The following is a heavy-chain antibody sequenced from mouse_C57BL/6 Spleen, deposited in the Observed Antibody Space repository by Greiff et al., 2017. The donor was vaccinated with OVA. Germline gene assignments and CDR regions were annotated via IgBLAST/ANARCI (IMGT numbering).Heavy chain of an antibody. CDR1: GYTFTSYW. CDR2: IDPNSGGT. CDR3: ARGDYDYDGSWFAY. J-gene: IGHJ3*01. D-gene: IGHD2-4*01. V-gene: IGHV1-72*01. Sequence: VQLQQPGAELVKPGASVKLSCKASGYTFTSYWMHWVKQRPGRGLERIGRIDPNSGGTKYNEKFKSKATLTVDKPSSTAYMQLSSLTSEDSAVYYCARGDYDYDGSWFAYWGQGTLVTVSA.